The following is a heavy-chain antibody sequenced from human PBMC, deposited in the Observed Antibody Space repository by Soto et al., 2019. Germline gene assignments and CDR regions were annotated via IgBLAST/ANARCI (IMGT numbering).Heavy chain of an antibody. CDR1: GGTFSSYA. D-gene: IGHD2-15*01. CDR2: IIPIFGTA. V-gene: IGHV1-69*13. Sequence: SVKVSCKASGGTFSSYAISWVRQAPGQGLEWMGGIIPIFGTANYAQKFQGRVTITADESTSTAYMELSSLRSEDTAVYYCASIVVVVAATQYYFDYWGQGTLVTFSS. J-gene: IGHJ4*02. CDR3: ASIVVVVAATQYYFDY.